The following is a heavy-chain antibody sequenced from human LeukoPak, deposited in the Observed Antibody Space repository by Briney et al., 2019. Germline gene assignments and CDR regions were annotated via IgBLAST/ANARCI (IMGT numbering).Heavy chain of an antibody. V-gene: IGHV1-8*03. CDR2: MNPNSGNT. D-gene: IGHD5-18*01. J-gene: IGHJ6*03. CDR3: ARGSPGWIQLWTDYYYYYMDV. CDR1: GYTFTGYY. Sequence: ASVKVSCKASGYTFTGYYMHWVRQAPGQGLEWMGWMNPNSGNTGYAQKFQGRVTITRNTSISTAYMELSSLRSEDTAVYYCARGSPGWIQLWTDYYYYYMDVWGKGTTVTVSS.